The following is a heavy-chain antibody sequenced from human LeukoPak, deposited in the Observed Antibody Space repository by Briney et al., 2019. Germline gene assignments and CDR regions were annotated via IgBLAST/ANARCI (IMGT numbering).Heavy chain of an antibody. CDR3: ARDPPTVVTYYYYGMDV. Sequence: GGSLRLSCAASGFTFSSYSMNWVRQAPGKGLEWVSYISSSSSTIYYADSVKGRFTISRDNAKNSLYLQMNSLRDEDTAVYYCARDPPTVVTYYYYGMDVWGQGNPGHRLL. CDR1: GFTFSSYS. J-gene: IGHJ6*02. CDR2: ISSSSSTI. V-gene: IGHV3-48*02. D-gene: IGHD4-23*01.